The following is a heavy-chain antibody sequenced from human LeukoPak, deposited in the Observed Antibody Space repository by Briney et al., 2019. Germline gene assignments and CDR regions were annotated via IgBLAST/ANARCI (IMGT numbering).Heavy chain of an antibody. J-gene: IGHJ3*02. Sequence: PSETLSLTCTVSGGSISDYYWSWIRQPPGKGLEWIGYIYYSGSTNYNPSLKSRVTILVDTSKNQFSLKVSSVTAADTAVYYCARDSADAFDIWGQGTMVTVSS. CDR1: GGSISDYY. V-gene: IGHV4-59*12. CDR3: ARDSADAFDI. CDR2: IYYSGST. D-gene: IGHD1-26*01.